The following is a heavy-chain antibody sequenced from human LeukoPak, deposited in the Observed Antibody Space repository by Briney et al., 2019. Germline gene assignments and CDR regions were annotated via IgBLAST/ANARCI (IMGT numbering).Heavy chain of an antibody. Sequence: PSETLSLTCTVSGGSISSSNYYWGWIRQPPGKGLEWIGSIYYSGSTYYNPSLKSRVTISVDTSKNQFSLKLSSVTAADTAVYYCARITYYYDSSGYLSHYYYGMDVWGQGTTVTVSS. CDR3: ARITYYYDSSGYLSHYYYGMDV. J-gene: IGHJ6*02. V-gene: IGHV4-39*01. CDR2: IYYSGST. CDR1: GGSISSSNYY. D-gene: IGHD3-22*01.